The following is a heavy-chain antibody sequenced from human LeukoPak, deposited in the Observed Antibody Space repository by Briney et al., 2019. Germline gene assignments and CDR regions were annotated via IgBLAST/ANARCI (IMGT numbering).Heavy chain of an antibody. CDR2: IKQDGSEK. J-gene: IGHJ6*02. Sequence: PGGSLRLSCAASGFTFSSYWMSWVRQAPGKGLEWVTNIKQDGSEKYYVDSVKGRFTISRDNAKNSLYLQMNSLRAEDTAVYYCARLSHNYDFGSGYLVYYYYGMDVWGQGTTVTVSS. V-gene: IGHV3-7*01. CDR1: GFTFSSYW. CDR3: ARLSHNYDFGSGYLVYYYYGMDV. D-gene: IGHD3-3*01.